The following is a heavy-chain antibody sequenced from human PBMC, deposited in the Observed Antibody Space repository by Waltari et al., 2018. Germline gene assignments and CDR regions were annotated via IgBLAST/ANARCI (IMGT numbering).Heavy chain of an antibody. CDR1: GFTFSDYY. CDR3: ARGPPTLTSTTFQSDS. J-gene: IGHJ5*02. Sequence: QERLVEAGGGLVQAGGSLRLSCGASGFTFSDYYMRWIRQAPGRGLEGVADISSPCRNTDYGDSVRGRFTISRDNTKNSLYLQMHSLRVEDTAVYFCARGPPTLTSTTFQSDSWGQGTLVTVSS. D-gene: IGHD2-2*01. CDR2: ISSPCRNT. V-gene: IGHV3-11*06.